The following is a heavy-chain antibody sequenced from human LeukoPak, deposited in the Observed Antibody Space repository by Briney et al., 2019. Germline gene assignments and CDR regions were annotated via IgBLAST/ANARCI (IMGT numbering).Heavy chain of an antibody. CDR2: ISSSSSHM. D-gene: IGHD6-13*01. Sequence: GGSLRLSCAASGFTFSSYAMSWVRQAPGKGLEWVSSISSSSSHMSYADSVKGRFTISRDNAKNSLYLQMNSLRAEDTAVYYCARIAAAGTQNHAFDIWGQGTMVTVSS. CDR3: ARIAAAGTQNHAFDI. CDR1: GFTFSSYA. J-gene: IGHJ3*02. V-gene: IGHV3-21*01.